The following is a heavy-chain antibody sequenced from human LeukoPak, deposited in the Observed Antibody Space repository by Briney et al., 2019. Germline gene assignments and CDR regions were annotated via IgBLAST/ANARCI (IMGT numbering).Heavy chain of an antibody. CDR3: ARLWFGESDLLVDNWFDP. V-gene: IGHV1-18*01. D-gene: IGHD3-10*01. J-gene: IGHJ5*02. CDR2: ISAYNGNT. Sequence: ASVKVFCKASGYTFTSYGISWVRQAPGQGLEWMGWISAYNGNTNYAQKLQGRVTMTTDTSTSTAYMELRSLRSDDTAVYYCARLWFGESDLLVDNWFDPWGQGTLVTVSS. CDR1: GYTFTSYG.